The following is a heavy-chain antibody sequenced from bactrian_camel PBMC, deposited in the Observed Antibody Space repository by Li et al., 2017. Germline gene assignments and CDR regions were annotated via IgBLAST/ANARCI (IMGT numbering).Heavy chain of an antibody. CDR2: LYTAINVT. J-gene: IGHJ4*01. D-gene: IGHD1*01. Sequence: HVQLVESGGGSVQAGGSLRLSCTSSGPISNIYLMSWFRQAPGKEREGVASLYTAINVTNYADSVKGRFTLSRDNAENTLYLQMNSLKPEDTAMYYCAASRFVWFCPVLQESPADGYIYWGQGTQVTVS. V-gene: IGHV3S6*01. CDR3: AASRFVWFCPVLQESPADGYIY. CDR1: GPISNIYL.